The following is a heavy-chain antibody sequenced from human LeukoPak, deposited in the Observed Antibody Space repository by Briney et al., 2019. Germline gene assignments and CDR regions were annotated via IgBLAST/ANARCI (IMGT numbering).Heavy chain of an antibody. V-gene: IGHV4-38-2*02. D-gene: IGHD1/OR15-1a*01. Sequence: SETLSLTCTVSGYSISSGYYWGWIRQPPGKGLEWIGSIYYSGSTYYNPSLKSRVTISVDTSKNQFSLKLSSVTAADTAVYYCARVTTPHYYFDYWGQGTLVTVSS. CDR1: GYSISSGYY. CDR3: ARVTTPHYYFDY. J-gene: IGHJ4*02. CDR2: IYYSGST.